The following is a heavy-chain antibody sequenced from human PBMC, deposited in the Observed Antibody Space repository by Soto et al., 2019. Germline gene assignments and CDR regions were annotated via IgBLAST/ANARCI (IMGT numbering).Heavy chain of an antibody. J-gene: IGHJ4*02. CDR1: GGSISQHY. D-gene: IGHD1-1*01. CDR3: TPRPPGYRWDGVFDY. Sequence: QVRLQESGPGLVKPSETLSLTCTDSGGSISQHYWRWFRKHPEKGPELIGYVYPSGATNYNPSLESRVTRSFATSKNQFPLKRSAVSAADSAVYYCTPRPPGYRWDGVFDYWSQGTLVTVSS. CDR2: VYPSGAT. V-gene: IGHV4-59*11.